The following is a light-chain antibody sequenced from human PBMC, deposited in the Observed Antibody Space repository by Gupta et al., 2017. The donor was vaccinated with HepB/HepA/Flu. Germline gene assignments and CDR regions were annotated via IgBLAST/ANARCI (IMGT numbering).Light chain of an antibody. CDR2: GNN. CDR1: SSNSGAGYG. V-gene: IGLV1-40*01. CDR3: QSYDISLSGYV. Sequence: QSVLTQPPSVSGAPGQRVTISCTGSSSNSGAGYGVHWYQQVPGTAPTLLIYGNNNRPSGVSERFSGSKSGTSASLAITGLQAEDEADYYCQSYDISLSGYVLGTGTKVTVL. J-gene: IGLJ1*01.